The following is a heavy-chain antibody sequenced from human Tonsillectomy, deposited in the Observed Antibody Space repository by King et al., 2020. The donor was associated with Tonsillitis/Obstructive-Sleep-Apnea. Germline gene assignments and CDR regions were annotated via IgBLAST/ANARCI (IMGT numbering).Heavy chain of an antibody. V-gene: IGHV3-53*01. CDR2: IYSGGST. Sequence: VQLVESGGGLIQPGGSLRLSCAASGFTVSSNYMSWVRQAPGKGLEWVSVIYSGGSTYYADSVKGRFTISRDNSKNTLYLQMNSLRAEDTAVYYCARVPYCGCDCYSRDWYFDLWGRGTLVTVSS. D-gene: IGHD2-21*02. CDR3: ARVPYCGCDCYSRDWYFDL. CDR1: GFTVSSNY. J-gene: IGHJ2*01.